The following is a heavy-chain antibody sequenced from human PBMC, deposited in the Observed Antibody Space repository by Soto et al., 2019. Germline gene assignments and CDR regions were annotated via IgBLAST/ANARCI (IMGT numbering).Heavy chain of an antibody. V-gene: IGHV4-59*01. J-gene: IGHJ4*02. CDR1: GGSIRNYY. CDR2: IYYSGST. Sequence: SETLSLTCAVSGGSIRNYYWSWIRQPPGKGLEWIGYIYYSGSTNYNPSLKSRFTISVDTSKNQFSLKLTSVTAADTAVYYCARWAGGPKYYFDYWGQGTLVTVSS. CDR3: ARWAGGPKYYFDY. D-gene: IGHD3-16*01.